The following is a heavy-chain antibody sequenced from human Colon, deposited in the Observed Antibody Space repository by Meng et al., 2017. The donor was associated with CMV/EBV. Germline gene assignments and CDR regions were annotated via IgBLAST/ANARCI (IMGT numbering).Heavy chain of an antibody. Sequence: GGSLRLSCVGSGFTFDSYTLNWVRHAPGKGLEWVASISKTSSFINYADSVKGRFIISRENAMNTLHLQMNSLRVEDTAVYYCTRAILGPIIGEFEYWGQGTEVTVSS. CDR2: ISKTSSFI. J-gene: IGHJ4*02. CDR1: GFTFDSYT. CDR3: TRAILGPIIGEFEY. D-gene: IGHD3-10*01. V-gene: IGHV3-21*06.